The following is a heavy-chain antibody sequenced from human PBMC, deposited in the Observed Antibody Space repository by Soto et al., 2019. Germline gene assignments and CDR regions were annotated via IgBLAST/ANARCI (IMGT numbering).Heavy chain of an antibody. J-gene: IGHJ5*02. CDR1: GGTFSSYT. Sequence: QVQLVQSGAEVKKPGSSVKVSCKASGGTFSSYTISWVRQAPGQGLEWMGRIIPILGIANYAQKLQGRVTIXAXXSTNTAYMELSSLISEDTAVYYCASIAAAANWFDPWGQGTLVTVSS. CDR2: IIPILGIA. V-gene: IGHV1-69*02. CDR3: ASIAAAANWFDP. D-gene: IGHD6-13*01.